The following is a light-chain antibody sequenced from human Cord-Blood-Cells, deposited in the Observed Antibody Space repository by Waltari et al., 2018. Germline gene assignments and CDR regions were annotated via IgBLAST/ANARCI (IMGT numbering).Light chain of an antibody. V-gene: IGLV2-23*01. CDR3: CSYAGSSTYV. CDR2: EGS. Sequence: QSALTQPASVSGSPGPSITISCTGTSSDVGSHNLVSWYQQHPGKAPKLMIYEGSKRPSGVSNRFSGSKSGNTASLTISGLEAEDEADYYCCSYAGSSTYVFGTGTKVTVL. J-gene: IGLJ1*01. CDR1: SSDVGSHNL.